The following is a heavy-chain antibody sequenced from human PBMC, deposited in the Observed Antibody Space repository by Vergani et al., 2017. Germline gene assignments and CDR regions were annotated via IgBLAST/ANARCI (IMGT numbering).Heavy chain of an antibody. CDR1: GASVNSYY. CDR3: ARHLRGYSYGVFDY. V-gene: IGHV4-59*02. J-gene: IGHJ4*02. D-gene: IGHD5-18*01. CDR2: VSFRGDT. Sequence: QVQLQESGPGLVKPSETLSLTCTVSGASVNSYYWSWIRQPPGKGLEWMGYVSFRGDTLYDPSVKGRMTISLNTSSNQFSLYLTSVTAADTAVYYCARHLRGYSYGVFDYWGQGREVTVSS.